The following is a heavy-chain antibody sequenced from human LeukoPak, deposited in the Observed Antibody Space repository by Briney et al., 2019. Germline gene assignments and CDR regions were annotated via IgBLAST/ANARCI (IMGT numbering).Heavy chain of an antibody. D-gene: IGHD1-26*01. J-gene: IGHJ4*02. CDR2: INSDGSVT. Sequence: PEGSLRLSCAASGFTFTNYWIHWVRQAPGEGLVWFSRINSDGSVTRYADSVKGRFTISRDNAKNTVFLQMNSLKTEDTAVYYCARDRGALDSWGQGTLVTVSS. CDR3: ARDRGALDS. V-gene: IGHV3-74*01. CDR1: GFTFTNYW.